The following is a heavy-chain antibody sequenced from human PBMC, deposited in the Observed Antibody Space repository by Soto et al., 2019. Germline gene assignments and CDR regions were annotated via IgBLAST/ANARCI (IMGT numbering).Heavy chain of an antibody. CDR2: IDPSDSYT. D-gene: IGHD3-10*01. V-gene: IGHV5-10-1*01. J-gene: IGHJ6*02. Sequence: GESLKISCKCSGYSFTSYWISWVRQMPGKGLEWMGRIDPSDSYTNYSPSFQGHVTISADKSISTAYLQWSSLKASDTAMYYCASRSSGSYYIVPYYYGMDVWGQGTRVTVSS. CDR3: ASRSSGSYYIVPYYYGMDV. CDR1: GYSFTSYW.